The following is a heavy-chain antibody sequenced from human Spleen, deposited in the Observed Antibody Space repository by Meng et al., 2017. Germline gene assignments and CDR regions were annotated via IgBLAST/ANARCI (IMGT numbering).Heavy chain of an antibody. CDR2: ISPSGSNI. D-gene: IGHD5-12*01. J-gene: IGHJ4*02. CDR3: ARVSHFAYSGYELPDF. V-gene: IGHV3-11*01. CDR1: GFTFSDHY. Sequence: GESLKISCAASGFTFSDHYMTWIRQAPGKGLEWLFYISPSGSNIYVADSVKGRFTISRDNAKNSLYLQMNSLRAEDTAVYHCARVSHFAYSGYELPDFWGQGTLVTVSS.